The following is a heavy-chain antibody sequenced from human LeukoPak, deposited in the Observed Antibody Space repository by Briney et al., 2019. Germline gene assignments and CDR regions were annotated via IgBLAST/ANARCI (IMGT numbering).Heavy chain of an antibody. CDR1: GFTFDNYA. CDR3: ATYSSSNGREFQY. V-gene: IGHV3-7*01. J-gene: IGHJ1*01. Sequence: GGSLRLSCTASGFTFDNYAMSWVRQAPGKGLEWVANIQQHGSETYYGDSVKGRFTISRDNAKNSLYLQMNSLRAEDTAVYYCATYSSSNGREFQYWGQGTLVTVSS. D-gene: IGHD2-2*01. CDR2: IQQHGSET.